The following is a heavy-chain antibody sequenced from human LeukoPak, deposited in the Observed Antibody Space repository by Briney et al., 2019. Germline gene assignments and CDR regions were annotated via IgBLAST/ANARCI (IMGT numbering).Heavy chain of an antibody. CDR2: INPRDGST. J-gene: IGHJ4*02. V-gene: IGHV1-46*01. Sequence: ASVKVSCKASGYTFTSYYMHWVRQAPGQGLEWMGMINPRDGSTRTLQRFQGRLTMTRDTSTSTLYMGLSSLRSEDTATYFCARGADQEFDFWGQGTPVTVSS. CDR3: ARGADQEFDF. CDR1: GYTFTSYY.